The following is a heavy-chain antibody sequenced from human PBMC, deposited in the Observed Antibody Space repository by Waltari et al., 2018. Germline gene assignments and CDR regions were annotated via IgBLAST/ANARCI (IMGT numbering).Heavy chain of an antibody. CDR2: IIPILDAT. CDR1: VGPFRNYP. Sequence: HVPLVQSGSEVKKPGSSVKVSFKASVGPFRNYPISSVRQAPGQGLEWLAGIIPILDATKHAKKFQGRVTLRPDDPTSTVDMELSSLTSGDTAVYFCARSQCGYSSTKDYFFSQYMDVWSKGTSVTVSS. CDR3: ARSQCGYSSTKDYFFSQYMDV. D-gene: IGHD2-15*01. V-gene: IGHV1-69*16. J-gene: IGHJ6*03.